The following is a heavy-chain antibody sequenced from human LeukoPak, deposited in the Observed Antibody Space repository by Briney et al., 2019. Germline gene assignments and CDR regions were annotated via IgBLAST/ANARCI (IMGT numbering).Heavy chain of an antibody. Sequence: ASVKVSCKVSGYTLTELSMHWVRQAPGKGLEWMGGFDPEDGETIYVQKFQGRVTMTEDTSTDTAYMELSSLRSEDTAVYYCAARRQYYYDSSGYPTGWFDPWGQGTLVTVSS. CDR1: GYTLTELS. D-gene: IGHD3-22*01. J-gene: IGHJ5*02. CDR3: AARRQYYYDSSGYPTGWFDP. CDR2: FDPEDGET. V-gene: IGHV1-24*01.